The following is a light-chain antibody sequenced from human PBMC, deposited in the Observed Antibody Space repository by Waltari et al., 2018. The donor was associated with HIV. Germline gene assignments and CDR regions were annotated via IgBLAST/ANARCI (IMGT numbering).Light chain of an antibody. V-gene: IGKV3-11*01. CDR2: DAS. CDR3: QQRSNGAPLT. CDR1: QSLSRF. Sequence: EVVLTQSPATLSLSPGERATLSCRASQSLSRFLAWYQQKPGQAPRLLIYDASNRATGIPGRFSGSGSGTDFTLTINSLEPEAFAVYYCQQRSNGAPLTFGGGTKVEIK. J-gene: IGKJ4*01.